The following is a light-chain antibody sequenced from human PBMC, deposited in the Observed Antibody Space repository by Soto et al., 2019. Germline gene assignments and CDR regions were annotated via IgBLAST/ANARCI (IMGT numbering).Light chain of an antibody. CDR3: QQSYTTPPT. J-gene: IGKJ1*01. V-gene: IGKV1-39*01. CDR2: VAS. CDR1: PNITNY. Sequence: DIQVTQSPSSLSASVGDRITITCRASPNITNYLNWYQQTPGKAPKLLIYVASRLQTGVPSRFSGSGSGTDFTLTISSLQPEDFATYYCQQSYTTPPTFGQGTKVDIK.